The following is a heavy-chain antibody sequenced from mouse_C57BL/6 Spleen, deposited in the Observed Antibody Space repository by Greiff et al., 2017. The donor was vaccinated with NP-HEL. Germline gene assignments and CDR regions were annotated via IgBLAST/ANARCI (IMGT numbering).Heavy chain of an antibody. Sequence: DVMLVESGGGLVKPGGSLKLSCAASGFTFSSYAMSWVRQTPEKRLEWVATISDGGSYTYYPDNVKGRFTISRDNAKNNLYLQMSHLKSEDTAMYYCAREPSTVITGIDYYFDDWGKGTTLTVSS. V-gene: IGHV5-4*01. CDR1: GFTFSSYA. CDR2: ISDGGSYT. J-gene: IGHJ2*01. D-gene: IGHD2-4*01. CDR3: AREPSTVITGIDYYFDD.